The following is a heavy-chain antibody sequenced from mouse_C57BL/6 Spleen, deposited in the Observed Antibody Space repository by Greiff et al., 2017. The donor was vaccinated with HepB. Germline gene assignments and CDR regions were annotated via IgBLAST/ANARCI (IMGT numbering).Heavy chain of an antibody. CDR2: ILPGSGST. J-gene: IGHJ3*01. CDR1: GYTFTGYW. D-gene: IGHD1-3*01. Sequence: VKLQESGAELLKPGASVKLSCKATGYTFTGYWIEWVKQRPGHGLEWLGEILPGSGSTNYTEKFKGKATFTADTSANTAYMQLSSLTTEDSAIYYCARVEELRAYWGQGTLVTVSA. V-gene: IGHV1-9*01. CDR3: ARVEELRAY.